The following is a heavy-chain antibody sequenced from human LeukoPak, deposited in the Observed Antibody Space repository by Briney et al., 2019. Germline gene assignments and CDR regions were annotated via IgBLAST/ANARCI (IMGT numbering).Heavy chain of an antibody. D-gene: IGHD4-23*01. V-gene: IGHV1-2*02. CDR1: GYTFTGYY. Sequence: ASVKVSCKASGYTFTGYYMHWVRQAPGQGLEWMGWINPNSGGTNYAQKFQGRVTMTRDTSISTAYMELSRLRSDDTAVYYCARAYGGISYYYYYMDVWGKGTTVTISS. CDR3: ARAYGGISYYYYYMDV. J-gene: IGHJ6*03. CDR2: INPNSGGT.